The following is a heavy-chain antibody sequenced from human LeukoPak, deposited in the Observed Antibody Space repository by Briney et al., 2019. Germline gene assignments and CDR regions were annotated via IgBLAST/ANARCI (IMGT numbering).Heavy chain of an antibody. Sequence: ASVKVSCKASGYTFTSYDINWVRQATGQGLEWMGWMNPNSGNTGYAQKFQGRVTMTRNTSISTAYMELSSLRSDDTAVYYCARERWETGELADYWGQGTLVTVSS. V-gene: IGHV1-8*01. CDR2: MNPNSGNT. J-gene: IGHJ4*02. CDR1: GYTFTSYD. CDR3: ARERWETGELADY. D-gene: IGHD3-10*01.